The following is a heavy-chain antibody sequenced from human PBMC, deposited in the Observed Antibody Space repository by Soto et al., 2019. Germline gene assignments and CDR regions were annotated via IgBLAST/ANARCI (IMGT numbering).Heavy chain of an antibody. CDR1: GYTFSDYF. Sequence: QVQLVQSGAEVRKSGASVKVSYKASGYTFSDYFIQWLRQAPGQGLEWVAWINPKTAATNYAKKFQDRVTVTSDTSFSTAYLELTRLRPDDTALYYCARIKWGLDYYSGMDVWGQGTAVGVSS. CDR3: ARIKWGLDYYSGMDV. V-gene: IGHV1-2*02. CDR2: INPKTAAT. J-gene: IGHJ6*02. D-gene: IGHD1-26*01.